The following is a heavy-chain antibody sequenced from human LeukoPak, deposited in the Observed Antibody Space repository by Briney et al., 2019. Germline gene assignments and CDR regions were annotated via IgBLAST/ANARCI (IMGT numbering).Heavy chain of an antibody. D-gene: IGHD5-24*01. CDR1: GYSISSGYY. CDR2: IYHSGST. CDR3: ARGEGYNYHDAFDI. V-gene: IGHV4-38-2*01. Sequence: PSETLSLTCAVSGYSISSGYYWGWIRQPPGKGLEWIGSIYHSGSTYYNPSLKSRVTISVDTSKNQFSLKLSSLRSEDTAVYYCARGEGYNYHDAFDIWGQGTMVTVSS. J-gene: IGHJ3*02.